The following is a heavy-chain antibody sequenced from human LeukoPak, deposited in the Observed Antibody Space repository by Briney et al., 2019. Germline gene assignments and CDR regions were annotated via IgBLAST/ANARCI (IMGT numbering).Heavy chain of an antibody. Sequence: GGSLRLSCAASGFTFSSYAMHWVRQAPGKGLEWVAVISSDGHNKYYTDSVKGRFTISRDNSKNTLYLQMSSLRAEDTAVYYCAKDPSSSGWYSYFDFWGQGTLVTVSS. J-gene: IGHJ4*02. CDR1: GFTFSSYA. V-gene: IGHV3-30*18. CDR3: AKDPSSSGWYSYFDF. D-gene: IGHD6-19*01. CDR2: ISSDGHNK.